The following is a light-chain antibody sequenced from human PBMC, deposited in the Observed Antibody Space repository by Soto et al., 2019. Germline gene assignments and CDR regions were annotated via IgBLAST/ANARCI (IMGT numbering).Light chain of an antibody. CDR3: QQRYNTPPT. J-gene: IGKJ1*01. CDR1: QSISSY. CDR2: DAS. V-gene: IGKV3-11*01. Sequence: VVTKSAATLTQSPGDRATLSCRASQSISSYLAWYQQKPGQAPKLLIYDASNLPTGIPSRFSGSGSGTDFTLTISSLQPEDFAIYYCQQRYNTPPTFGQGTRVEIK.